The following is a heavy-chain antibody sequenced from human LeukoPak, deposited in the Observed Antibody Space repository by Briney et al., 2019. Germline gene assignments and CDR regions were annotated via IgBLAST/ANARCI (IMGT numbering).Heavy chain of an antibody. CDR3: ARGASGVYTVTTSWFDP. CDR1: GYTFTGYY. Sequence: GASVKVSCKASGYTFTGYYMHWVRLAPGQGLEWMGWINPNSGGTNYAQKFQGRVTMTRGTSISTAYMELSRLRSDDTAVYYCARGASGVYTVTTSWFDPWGQGTLVTVSS. V-gene: IGHV1-2*02. D-gene: IGHD4-17*01. J-gene: IGHJ5*02. CDR2: INPNSGGT.